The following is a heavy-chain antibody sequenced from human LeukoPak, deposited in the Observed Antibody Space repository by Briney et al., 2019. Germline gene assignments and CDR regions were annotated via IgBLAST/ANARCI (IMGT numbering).Heavy chain of an antibody. CDR3: ARGWIRYSFDY. J-gene: IGHJ4*02. CDR1: GFTFSTYG. CDR2: ISGSGGSR. V-gene: IGHV3-23*01. D-gene: IGHD5-18*01. Sequence: SGGSLRLSCAASGFTFSTYGMSWVRQAPGKGLEWVSGISGSGGSRFYTDSVKGRFTISRDNSKNTLYLQMNSLRAEDTAVYYCARGWIRYSFDYWGQGTLVTVSS.